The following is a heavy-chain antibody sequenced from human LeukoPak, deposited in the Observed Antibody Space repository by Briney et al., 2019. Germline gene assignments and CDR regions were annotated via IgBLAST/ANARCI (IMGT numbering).Heavy chain of an antibody. D-gene: IGHD5-24*01. V-gene: IGHV4-59*01. CDR3: AREGRGGNWFDL. J-gene: IGHJ5*02. CDR2: VFYSGST. CDR1: GGSISSYY. Sequence: PSETLSLTCTVSGGSISSYYWTWIRQPPGKGLEWIGYVFYSGSTNYDPSLKSRVTISVDTSKNQFSLKLSSVTAADTAMYYCAREGRGGNWFDLWGQGTLVTVSS.